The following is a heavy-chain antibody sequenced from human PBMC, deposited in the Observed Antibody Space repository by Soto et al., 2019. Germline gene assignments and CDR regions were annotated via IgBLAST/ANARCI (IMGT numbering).Heavy chain of an antibody. V-gene: IGHV5-51*07. CDR3: ATRGDVPGYSYDRYYYGMDV. Sequence: PGESLKSSCPGCGYSYTSYWIGWVHQKPGKGLEWMGIIYPGDSDTRYSPSFQGQVTISADKSISTAYLQWSSLKASDTAMYYCATRGDVPGYSYDRYYYGMDVWGQGTTVTVSS. CDR1: GYSYTSYW. CDR2: IYPGDSDT. J-gene: IGHJ6*02. D-gene: IGHD5-18*01.